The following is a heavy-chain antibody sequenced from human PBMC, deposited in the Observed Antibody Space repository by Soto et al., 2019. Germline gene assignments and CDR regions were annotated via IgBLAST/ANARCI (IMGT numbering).Heavy chain of an antibody. V-gene: IGHV1-46*01. Sequence: VQLVQSGAEVKRPGASVKVSCKASGYTFTTYYMHWVRQAPGQGLEWLGIINPNGGSTTYAQKFQGRVTMTRDTSTSTVYLELSSLRSEDTAVYYCARAGYCSGGTCFHGNCDYWGQGTLVTVSA. CDR3: ARAGYCSGGTCFHGNCDY. J-gene: IGHJ4*02. CDR1: GYTFTTYY. D-gene: IGHD2-15*01. CDR2: INPNGGST.